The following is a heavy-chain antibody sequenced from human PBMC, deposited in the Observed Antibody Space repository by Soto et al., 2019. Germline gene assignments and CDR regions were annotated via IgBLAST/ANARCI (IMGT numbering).Heavy chain of an antibody. CDR3: ARPMRLGELSLGY. CDR2: IFYTGRT. V-gene: IGHV4-31*03. D-gene: IGHD3-16*02. J-gene: IGHJ4*02. CDR1: GGSISGGYY. Sequence: QVQLQESGPGLVKPSQTLSLTCSVSGGSISGGYYWSWIRQYPGKGLEWIGYIFYTGRTYYNPSLKGRIASSLDTSKNKFSLKLSSVTAADTAMYYCARPMRLGELSLGYWVQGILVTVSS.